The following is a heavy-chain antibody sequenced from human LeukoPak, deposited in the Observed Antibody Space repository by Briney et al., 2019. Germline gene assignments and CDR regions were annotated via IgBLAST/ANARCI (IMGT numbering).Heavy chain of an antibody. CDR2: IIPILGIA. Sequence: GASVKVPCKASGGTFSSYAISWVRQAPGQGLEWIGRIIPILGIANYAQKFQGRVTITADKSTSTAYMELSSLRSEDTAVYYCARFTYYYDSSGYPFDYWGQGTLVTVSS. V-gene: IGHV1-69*04. CDR3: ARFTYYYDSSGYPFDY. CDR1: GGTFSSYA. D-gene: IGHD3-22*01. J-gene: IGHJ4*02.